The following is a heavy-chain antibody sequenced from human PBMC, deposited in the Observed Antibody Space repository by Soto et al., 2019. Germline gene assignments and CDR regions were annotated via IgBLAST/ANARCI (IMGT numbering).Heavy chain of an antibody. CDR2: MWYYGSNK. J-gene: IGHJ6*02. Sequence: PCRCRRLSCAACGFSFNRYDMHRVRQAPGKGREWVVGMWYYGSNKYYADSVKGRFTISRDNSKNTLYLQMNSLRAEDTAVYYCARGNPSWYHDYYGMDVWGQGTTVTVSS. D-gene: IGHD2-15*01. CDR3: ARGNPSWYHDYYGMDV. CDR1: GFSFNRYD. V-gene: IGHV3-33*01.